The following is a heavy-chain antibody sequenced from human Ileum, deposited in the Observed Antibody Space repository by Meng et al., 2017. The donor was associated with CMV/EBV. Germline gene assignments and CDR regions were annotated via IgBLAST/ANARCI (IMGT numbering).Heavy chain of an antibody. CDR2: TYYRSKWYN. J-gene: IGHJ4*02. V-gene: IGHV6-1*01. Sequence: SQTLSLTCAISGDSVSSNSAAWNWIRQSPSRGLEWLGRTYYRSKWYNDYAVSVKSRITINPDTSKNQFSLQLNSVTPEDTAVYYCAGEYAGIVDGDYVFDYWGQGTLVTVSS. CDR1: GDSVSSNSAA. D-gene: IGHD4-17*01. CDR3: AGEYAGIVDGDYVFDY.